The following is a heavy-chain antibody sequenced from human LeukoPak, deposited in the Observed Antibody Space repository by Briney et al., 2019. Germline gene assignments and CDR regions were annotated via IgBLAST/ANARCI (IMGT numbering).Heavy chain of an antibody. Sequence: PSETLSLTCAVYGGSFSGYYWSWIRQPPGKGLEWIGEINHSGSTNYNPSLKSRVTISVDTSKNQFSLKLSSVTAADTAAYYCARVTTVTKPFYFDYWGQGTLVTVSS. J-gene: IGHJ4*02. CDR1: GGSFSGYY. V-gene: IGHV4-34*01. D-gene: IGHD4-17*01. CDR2: INHSGST. CDR3: ARVTTVTKPFYFDY.